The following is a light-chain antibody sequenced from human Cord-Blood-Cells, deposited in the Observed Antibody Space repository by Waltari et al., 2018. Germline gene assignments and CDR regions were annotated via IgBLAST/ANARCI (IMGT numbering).Light chain of an antibody. Sequence: IVLTQSPGTLSLSPGERATLPCRASQSVSSSYLAWYQQKPGQAPRLLIYGASSRPTGIPDRFSGSGSGTDFTLTISRLEPEDVAVYYCQHYGSSSYTFGQGTKLEIK. V-gene: IGKV3-20*01. CDR3: QHYGSSSYT. CDR1: QSVSSSY. J-gene: IGKJ2*01. CDR2: GAS.